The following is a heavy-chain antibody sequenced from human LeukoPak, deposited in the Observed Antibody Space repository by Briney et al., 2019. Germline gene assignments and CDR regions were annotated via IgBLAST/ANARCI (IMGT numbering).Heavy chain of an antibody. J-gene: IGHJ4*02. D-gene: IGHD3-22*01. CDR3: ARTISGSIDY. CDR1: GFTFSSYG. Sequence: GGSLRLSCAVSGFTFSSYGMSWVRQAPGEGLEWVSGISGSGGSTFYAASVKGRFTISRDNSRNTLYLQMNSLRAEDTAVYYCARTISGSIDYWGQGTLVTVSS. V-gene: IGHV3-23*01. CDR2: ISGSGGST.